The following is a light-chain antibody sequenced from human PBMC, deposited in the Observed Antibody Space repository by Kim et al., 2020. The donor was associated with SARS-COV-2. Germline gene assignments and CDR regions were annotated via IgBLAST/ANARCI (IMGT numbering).Light chain of an antibody. V-gene: IGLV1-40*01. CDR1: GSNIGADYD. Sequence: QSVLTQPPSVSGAPGQRVTISCTGSGSNIGADYDVNWYQQLPATAPKLLIYTNNNRPSGVPDRFSGSKSRTSASLAITGLQAEDEADYYCQSYDSRLTGSVFGGGTKLTVL. CDR2: TNN. J-gene: IGLJ3*02. CDR3: QSYDSRLTGSV.